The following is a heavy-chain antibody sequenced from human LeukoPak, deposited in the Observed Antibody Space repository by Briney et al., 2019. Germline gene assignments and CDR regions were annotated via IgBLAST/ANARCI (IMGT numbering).Heavy chain of an antibody. V-gene: IGHV3-15*01. J-gene: IGHJ4*02. CDR1: GFIFSNAW. D-gene: IGHD4/OR15-4a*01. CDR2: IKSKTDGGTT. CDR3: TTAPIRLWNYDH. Sequence: GGSLRLSCAASGFIFSNAWMSWVRQAPGKGLEWVGRIKSKTDGGTTDYAAPVKGRFTISRDDSKNTLYLQMNSLKTEDTAVYYCTTAPIRLWNYDHWGRGTLVTVSS.